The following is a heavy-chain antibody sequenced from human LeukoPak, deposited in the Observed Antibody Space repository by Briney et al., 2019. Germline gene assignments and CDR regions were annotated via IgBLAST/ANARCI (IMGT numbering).Heavy chain of an antibody. CDR3: ARGPSHYATTGFYSEY. Sequence: GGSLRLSCAASGFTFSAYSMNWVRQAPGEGLEWISSISSTSHYIYYADSVTGRFTISRDNARNSLYLQMNSLRAEDTAIYYCARGPSHYATTGFYSEYWGQGILVTVSS. J-gene: IGHJ4*02. CDR1: GFTFSAYS. D-gene: IGHD3-22*01. V-gene: IGHV3-21*01. CDR2: ISSTSHYI.